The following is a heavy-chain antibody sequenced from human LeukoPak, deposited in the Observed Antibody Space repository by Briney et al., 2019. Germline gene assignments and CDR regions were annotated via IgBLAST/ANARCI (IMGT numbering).Heavy chain of an antibody. Sequence: ASVKVSCKASGYTFIGFYIHWVRQAPGQGLEWVGWIDPSSGDTKYARRFQGRVTMTGDTLVRTAYMELSSLTSDDTAVYYCARDGAESGYNRYYYYYYMDVWGGGATVTVS. CDR1: GYTFIGFY. J-gene: IGHJ6*03. CDR3: ARDGAESGYNRYYYYYYMDV. CDR2: IDPSSGDT. D-gene: IGHD5-24*01. V-gene: IGHV1-2*02.